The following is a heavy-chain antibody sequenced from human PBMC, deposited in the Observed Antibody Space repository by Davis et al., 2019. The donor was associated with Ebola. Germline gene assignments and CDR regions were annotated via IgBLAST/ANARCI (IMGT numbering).Heavy chain of an antibody. V-gene: IGHV3-30-3*01. CDR1: GFTFSSYA. D-gene: IGHD6-19*01. CDR3: AKDMGSAVAATDY. CDR2: ISYDGSNK. J-gene: IGHJ4*02. Sequence: GESLKISCAASGFTFSSYAMHWVRQAPAKGLEWVAVISYDGSNKYYVDSVKGRFTISRDNSKNTLYLQMNSLRAEDTAVYYCAKDMGSAVAATDYWGQGTLVIVSS.